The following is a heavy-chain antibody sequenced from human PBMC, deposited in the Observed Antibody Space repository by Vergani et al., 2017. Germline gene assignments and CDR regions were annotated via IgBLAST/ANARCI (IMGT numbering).Heavy chain of an antibody. CDR2: ISGDGGST. V-gene: IGHV3-43*02. J-gene: IGHJ4*02. Sequence: EVQLLESGGGVVQPGGSLRLSCAASGFTFDDYAMHWVRQAPGKGLEWVSLISGDGGSTYYADSVKGRFTISRDNAKNSLYLQMNSLRAEDTAVYYCARAVSSWYYFDYWGQGTLVTVSS. CDR3: ARAVSSWYYFDY. D-gene: IGHD6-13*01. CDR1: GFTFDDYA.